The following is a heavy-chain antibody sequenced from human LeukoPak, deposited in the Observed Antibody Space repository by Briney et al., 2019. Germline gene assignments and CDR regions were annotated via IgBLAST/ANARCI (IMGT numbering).Heavy chain of an antibody. Sequence: PGGSLRLSCAASGFTFSSYGMHWVRQAPGKGLEWVAVISYDGSNKYYADSVKGRFTISRDNSKNTLYLQMNSLRAEDTAVYYCAKDFGYSYGQFDYWGQGTLVTVSS. CDR2: ISYDGSNK. CDR3: AKDFGYSYGQFDY. CDR1: GFTFSSYG. V-gene: IGHV3-30*18. D-gene: IGHD5-18*01. J-gene: IGHJ4*02.